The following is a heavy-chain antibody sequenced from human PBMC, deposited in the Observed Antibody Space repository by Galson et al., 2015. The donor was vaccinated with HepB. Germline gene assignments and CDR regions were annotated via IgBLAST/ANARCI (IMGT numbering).Heavy chain of an antibody. CDR2: INQDGSEK. D-gene: IGHD3-22*01. CDR1: GFTFSSYW. CDR3: ARDHDNGRYYQGYFEF. V-gene: IGHV3-7*03. Sequence: SLRLSCAASGFTFSSYWMSWVRQAPGKGLEWVVNINQDGSEKYYVDSVKGRFTISRDNAKNSLYLQMNSLRAEDTALYYCARDHDNGRYYQGYFEFWGQGTLVTVSS. J-gene: IGHJ4*02.